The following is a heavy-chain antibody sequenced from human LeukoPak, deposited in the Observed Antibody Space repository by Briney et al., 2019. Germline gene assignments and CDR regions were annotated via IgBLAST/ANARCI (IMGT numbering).Heavy chain of an antibody. CDR3: ARDYDYGYYPGY. CDR2: INWNGVRT. J-gene: IGHJ4*02. CDR1: GFMFDYYG. Sequence: PRGSPRLPCAAPGFMFDYYGIRWVRPAPRKGLEWGSGINWNGVRTGYADAVKGRFTISRDNAKTSLHLQMNSLRAEDTALYYCARDYDYGYYPGYWGQTTGITVFS. V-gene: IGHV3-20*04. D-gene: IGHD4-17*01.